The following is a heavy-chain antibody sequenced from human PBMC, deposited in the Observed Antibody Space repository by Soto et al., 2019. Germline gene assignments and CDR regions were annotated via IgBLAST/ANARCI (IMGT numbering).Heavy chain of an antibody. V-gene: IGHV3-49*04. CDR1: GFTFRDYA. CDR3: TREGAYTSPPYYYLYATDV. Sequence: GGSLRLSCKGSGFTFRDYAISWVRQAPGKGLQWVGFMRAKAFGGTTEYATFVKGRFTISRDDSNSVAYLQMNSLETEDTAVYYCTREGAYTSPPYYYLYATDVWGQGTRVTVSS. CDR2: MRAKAFGGTT. J-gene: IGHJ6*01. D-gene: IGHD2-2*01.